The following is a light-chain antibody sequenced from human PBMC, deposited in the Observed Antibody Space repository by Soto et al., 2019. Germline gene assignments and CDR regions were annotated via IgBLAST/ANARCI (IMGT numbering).Light chain of an antibody. V-gene: IGLV2-14*01. CDR1: SRDVGGYKY. Sequence: QSALTQPASVSGSPGQAIAISCTGTSRDVGGYKYVSWYQQHPGKAPKLMIYDVSNRPSGVSDRFSGSKSGNTASLTISGLQAEDEADYYCTSYTSSSTYVXGTGTKVTVL. CDR2: DVS. CDR3: TSYTSSSTYV. J-gene: IGLJ1*01.